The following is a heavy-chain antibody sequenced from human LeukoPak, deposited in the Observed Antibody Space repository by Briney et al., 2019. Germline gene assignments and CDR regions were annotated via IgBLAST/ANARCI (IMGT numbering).Heavy chain of an antibody. Sequence: GGSLRLSCAASGSTFGSYWMTWVRQAPGKGVEGVANIKPDGSEKHYVDSVEGRFTISRDNAQNSLFLQMNSLRAEDTAVYYCARGRMAVAGSYEYWGQGTLVTVSS. CDR1: GSTFGSYW. J-gene: IGHJ4*02. V-gene: IGHV3-7*05. CDR3: ARGRMAVAGSYEY. CDR2: IKPDGSEK. D-gene: IGHD6-19*01.